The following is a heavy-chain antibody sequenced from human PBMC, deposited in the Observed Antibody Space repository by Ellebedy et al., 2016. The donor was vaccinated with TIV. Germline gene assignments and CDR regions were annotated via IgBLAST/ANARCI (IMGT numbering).Heavy chain of an antibody. CDR3: AAIAASTEGN. V-gene: IGHV3-53*01. Sequence: GGSLRLXXAASGFTFSSHWMHWVRQAPGKGLEWVSVIYTSGSTSYADSVRGRFTISRDNFKNTVYLQMNSLRAEDTATYYCAAIAASTEGNWGQGTLVTVSS. J-gene: IGHJ4*02. CDR1: GFTFSSHW. D-gene: IGHD6-6*01. CDR2: IYTSGST.